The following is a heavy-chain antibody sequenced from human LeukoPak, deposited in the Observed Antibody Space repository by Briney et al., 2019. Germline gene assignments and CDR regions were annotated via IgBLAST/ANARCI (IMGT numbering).Heavy chain of an antibody. CDR2: FYYSGST. CDR3: ARVADFWSGYSDSGYFDY. J-gene: IGHJ4*02. CDR1: GGSISSYY. V-gene: IGHV4-59*01. Sequence: PSETLSLTCTVSGGSISSYYWSWIRKPPGKGLEWFGNFYYSGSTNYNPSLKSRVTISVDTSKNQFSLKLSSVTAADTAVYYCARVADFWSGYSDSGYFDYWGQGTLVTVSS. D-gene: IGHD3-3*01.